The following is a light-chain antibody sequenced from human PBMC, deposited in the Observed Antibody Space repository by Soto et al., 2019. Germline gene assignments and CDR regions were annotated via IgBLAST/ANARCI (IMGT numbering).Light chain of an antibody. Sequence: DIQMTQSPSTLSASVGDRVTITCRASQSISTSLAWYQQKPGKAPKVLIYKASSLESGVPSRFSGSGSGTEFTLTISSLQPDDFATYYCKHCDSYWTFGQGTKVAIK. CDR3: KHCDSYWT. CDR1: QSISTS. J-gene: IGKJ1*01. CDR2: KAS. V-gene: IGKV1-5*03.